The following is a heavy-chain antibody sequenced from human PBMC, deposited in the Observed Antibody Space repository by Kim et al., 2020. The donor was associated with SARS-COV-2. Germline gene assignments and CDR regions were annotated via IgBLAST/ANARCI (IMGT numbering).Heavy chain of an antibody. CDR1: GFTFSSYG. D-gene: IGHD6-13*01. V-gene: IGHV3-30*18. Sequence: GGSLRLSCAASGFTFSSYGMHWVRQAPGKGLEWVAVISYDGSNKYYADSVKGRFTISRDNSKNTLYLQMNSLRAEDTAVYYCAKDFAIAAAGETLDYWGQGTLVTVSS. J-gene: IGHJ4*02. CDR2: ISYDGSNK. CDR3: AKDFAIAAAGETLDY.